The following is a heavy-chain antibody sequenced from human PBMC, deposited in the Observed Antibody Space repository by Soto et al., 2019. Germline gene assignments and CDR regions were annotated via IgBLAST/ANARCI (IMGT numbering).Heavy chain of an antibody. CDR1: GFTFSSYA. CDR3: AKTGAILLRYFDIDWSGEPVYPPFFDY. J-gene: IGHJ4*02. V-gene: IGHV3-23*01. Sequence: GGSLRLSCAASGFTFSSYAMSWVRQAPGKGLEWVSAISGSGGSTYYADSVKGRFTISRDNSKNTLYLQMNSLRAEDTAVYYCAKTGAILLRYFDIDWSGEPVYPPFFDYWGQGTLVTVSS. CDR2: ISGSGGST. D-gene: IGHD3-9*01.